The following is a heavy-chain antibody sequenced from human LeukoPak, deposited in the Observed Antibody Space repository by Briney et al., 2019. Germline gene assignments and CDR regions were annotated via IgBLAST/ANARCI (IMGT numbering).Heavy chain of an antibody. CDR2: ISAYNGNT. J-gene: IGHJ5*02. CDR3: ASTSDYYDSRWFDP. V-gene: IGHV1-18*01. CDR1: GYTFTSYG. Sequence: ASVKVSCKASGYTFTSYGISWVRQAPGQGLEWMGWISAYNGNTNYAQKLQGRVTMTTDTSTSTAYMELRSLRSDDTAVYYCASTSDYYDSRWFDPWGQGTLVTVSP. D-gene: IGHD3-22*01.